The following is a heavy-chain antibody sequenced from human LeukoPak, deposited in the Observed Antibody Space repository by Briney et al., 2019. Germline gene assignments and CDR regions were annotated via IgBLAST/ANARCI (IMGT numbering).Heavy chain of an antibody. V-gene: IGHV3-33*01. D-gene: IGHD3-10*01. CDR1: GFNFGTFA. Sequence: PVGSLRLSCEASGFNFGTFAMHWVRQAPGEGLEWLAIIWYDGSNKHYSDSVKGRFTISRDNSKSSLYLQMNSLRAVDTAVYYCRGTYYYGSGIDGDYFDYWGQGTLVTVSS. CDR3: RGTYYYGSGIDGDYFDY. J-gene: IGHJ4*02. CDR2: IWYDGSNK.